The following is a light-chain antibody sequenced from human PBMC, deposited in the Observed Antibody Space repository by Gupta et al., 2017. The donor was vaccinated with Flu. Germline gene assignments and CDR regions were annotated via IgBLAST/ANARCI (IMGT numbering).Light chain of an antibody. CDR2: RND. Sequence: QSVLTQPPSASGSPGQRVIISCSGSGSNIGSNFLHWYQQLPGQAPELLIYRNDQRPSGVPDRFPASKSGTSGSLAISGLRSEDEADYYCSTWDDSLSGPVFGGGTKVTVL. CDR1: GSNIGSNF. J-gene: IGLJ3*02. V-gene: IGLV1-47*01. CDR3: STWDDSLSGPV.